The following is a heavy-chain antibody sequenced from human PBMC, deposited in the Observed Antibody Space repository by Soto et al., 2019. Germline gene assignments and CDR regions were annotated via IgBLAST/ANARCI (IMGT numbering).Heavy chain of an antibody. D-gene: IGHD6-19*01. CDR2: IDSGGGT. Sequence: EVQLVETGGGLIQPGGSLRLSCAASGFTVSNNYMSWVRQAPGKGLEWVSVIDSGGGTYYADSVKGRFTISRDNSKNTLYLQMNSLRAEDTAVYYCARRGAVTGRALLDYLGQGTLVTVSS. V-gene: IGHV3-53*02. CDR1: GFTVSNNY. CDR3: ARRGAVTGRALLDY. J-gene: IGHJ4*02.